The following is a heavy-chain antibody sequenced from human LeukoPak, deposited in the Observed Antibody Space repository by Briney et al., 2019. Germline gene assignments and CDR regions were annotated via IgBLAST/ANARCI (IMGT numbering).Heavy chain of an antibody. CDR1: GFTFGDYA. Sequence: PGGSLRLSCTASGFTFGDYAMSWVRQAPGKGLEWVGFIRSKAYGGTTEYAASVKGRFTISRGDSKSIAYLQMNSLRAEDTALYYCARGLWFGELFFDYWGQGTLVTVSS. D-gene: IGHD3-10*01. CDR2: IRSKAYGGTT. J-gene: IGHJ4*02. V-gene: IGHV3-49*04. CDR3: ARGLWFGELFFDY.